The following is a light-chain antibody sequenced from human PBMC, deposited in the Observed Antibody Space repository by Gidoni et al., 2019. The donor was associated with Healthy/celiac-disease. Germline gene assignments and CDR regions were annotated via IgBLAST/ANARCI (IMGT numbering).Light chain of an antibody. CDR1: QSVLYSSNNKNY. J-gene: IGKJ2*01. CDR3: QQYYSTPPAYT. CDR2: WAS. Sequence: DIVMTQSPDSLAVSLGERATINCKSSQSVLYSSNNKNYLAWYQQKPGQPPKLLIYWASTRESGVTDRFSGSGSGTDFTLTISSLQAEDVAVYYCQQYYSTPPAYTFGQGTKLEIK. V-gene: IGKV4-1*01.